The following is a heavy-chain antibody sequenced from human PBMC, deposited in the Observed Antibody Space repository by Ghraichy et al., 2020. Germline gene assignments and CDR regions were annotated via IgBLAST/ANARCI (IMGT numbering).Heavy chain of an antibody. CDR1: GFTFSNYA. V-gene: IGHV3-23*01. D-gene: IGHD3-16*01. CDR3: ARDESEFMITLFDY. J-gene: IGHJ4*02. CDR2: ISSTGAGT. Sequence: GGSLRLSCTASGFTFSNYAMNWVRQPPGKGLEWVSGISSTGAGTYYADSVEGRFTISRDNSKNTLLLQMSSLRAEDTAIYYCARDESEFMITLFDYWGQGTLVTVSS.